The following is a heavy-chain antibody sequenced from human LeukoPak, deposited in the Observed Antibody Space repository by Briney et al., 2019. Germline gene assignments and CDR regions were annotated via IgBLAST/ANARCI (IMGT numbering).Heavy chain of an antibody. Sequence: GGSLRLSCAASGFSFSTVPMSWVRQVPGKGLECVSYIIASGDSAYYADSVRGRFTISRDNSKNTLYLQMDDLRAEDSAVYYCATHILFWSGLFDSWGQGALVSVSS. D-gene: IGHD3-3*01. CDR2: IIASGDSA. V-gene: IGHV3-23*01. CDR1: GFSFSTVP. CDR3: ATHILFWSGLFDS. J-gene: IGHJ4*02.